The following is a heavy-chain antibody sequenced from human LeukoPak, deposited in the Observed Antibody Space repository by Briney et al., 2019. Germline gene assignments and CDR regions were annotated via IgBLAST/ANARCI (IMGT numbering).Heavy chain of an antibody. J-gene: IGHJ4*02. D-gene: IGHD3-22*01. CDR3: ARDRGEYYDSSGYCGY. Sequence: ASVKVSCKASGYTFTSYGISWVRQAPGQGLEWMGWISSYNGNTNYAQKLQGRVTMTTDTSTSTAYMELRSLRSDDTAVYYCARDRGEYYDSSGYCGYWGQGTLVTVSS. CDR2: ISSYNGNT. CDR1: GYTFTSYG. V-gene: IGHV1-18*01.